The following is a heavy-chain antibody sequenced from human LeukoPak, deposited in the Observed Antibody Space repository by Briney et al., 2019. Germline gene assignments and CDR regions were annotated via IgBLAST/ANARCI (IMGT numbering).Heavy chain of an antibody. D-gene: IGHD5-18*01. Sequence: GGSLRLSCAASGFTVSSNYMSWVRQAPGKGLEWVSVIYSGGSTYYADSVKGRFTISRDNSKNTLYLQMNSLRAEDTAVYYCARDGYSYGLPVPSSLYYYYGMDVWGQGTTVTVSS. CDR3: ARDGYSYGLPVPSSLYYYYGMDV. V-gene: IGHV3-53*01. CDR1: GFTVSSNY. CDR2: IYSGGST. J-gene: IGHJ6*02.